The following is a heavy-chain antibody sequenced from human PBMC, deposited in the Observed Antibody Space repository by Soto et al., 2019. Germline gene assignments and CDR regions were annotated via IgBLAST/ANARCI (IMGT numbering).Heavy chain of an antibody. CDR2: IRSKAFGGTT. Sequence: TGGSLRLSCTASGFTFGDYPMNWFRQAPGKGLEWVGFIRSKAFGGTTEYAASVKGRLTISRDDSKSIAHLQMNSLKTEDTVVYYCTTVGSYYDILSGLAHDFWGQGTLVTVSS. CDR1: GFTFGDYP. D-gene: IGHD3-9*01. CDR3: TTVGSYYDILSGLAHDF. V-gene: IGHV3-49*03. J-gene: IGHJ4*02.